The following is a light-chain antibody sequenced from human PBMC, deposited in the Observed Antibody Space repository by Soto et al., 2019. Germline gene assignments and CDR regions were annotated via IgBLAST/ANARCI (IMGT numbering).Light chain of an antibody. CDR1: RGDVGGYNY. J-gene: IGLJ1*01. CDR2: EVL. CDR3: SSYAGSNIFV. Sequence: QSALTQPPSASGSPGQSVTISCTGTRGDVGGYNYVSWYQQHPGKAPKLVIFEVLKRPSGVPDRFSGSKSGNTASLTVSGLQAEDEADYYCSSYAGSNIFVFGTGTKLTVL. V-gene: IGLV2-8*01.